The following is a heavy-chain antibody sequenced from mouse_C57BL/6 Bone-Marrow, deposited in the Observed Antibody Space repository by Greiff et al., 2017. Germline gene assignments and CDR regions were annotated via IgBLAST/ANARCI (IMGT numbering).Heavy chain of an antibody. CDR1: GYTFTSYW. CDR3: AAKGRGVYYDYDGLYFDV. D-gene: IGHD2-4*01. J-gene: IGHJ1*02. Sequence: VQLQQPGAELVKPRASVKLSCKASGYTFTSYWMQWVKQRPGQGLEWIGEIDPSDSYNNYNQKFKGKATLTVDTSYSTAYMQLSSLTSEDSAVYYCAAKGRGVYYDYDGLYFDVWATGATVIISP. CDR2: IDPSDSYN. V-gene: IGHV1-50*01.